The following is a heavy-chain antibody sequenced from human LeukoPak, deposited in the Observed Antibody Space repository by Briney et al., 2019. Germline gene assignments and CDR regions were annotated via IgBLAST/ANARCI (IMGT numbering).Heavy chain of an antibody. V-gene: IGHV1-69*04. Sequence: GASVKVSCKASGGTFSSYAISWVRQAPGQGLEWMGRIIPILGTANYAQKFQGRVTITADKSTSTAYMELSSLRAEDTAVYYCARDKGYYYDSSGYYPPWRCLQHWGQGTLVT. D-gene: IGHD3-22*01. CDR3: ARDKGYYYDSSGYYPPWRCLQH. CDR1: GGTFSSYA. CDR2: IIPILGTA. J-gene: IGHJ1*01.